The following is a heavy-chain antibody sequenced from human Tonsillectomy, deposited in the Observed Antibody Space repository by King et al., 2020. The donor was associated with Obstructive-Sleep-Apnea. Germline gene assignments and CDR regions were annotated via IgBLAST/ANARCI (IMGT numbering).Heavy chain of an antibody. CDR2: MNPNSGNT. D-gene: IGHD2-2*01. Sequence: QLVQSGAEVKKPGASVKVSCKASGYTFTSYDINWVRQATGQRPELIGWMNPNSGNTGYAHKFQARVTTTRNTTINTAYMELSSLRSEDTAIYYCARGTRVFDSWGQGTLVTVSS. CDR1: GYTFTSYD. CDR3: ARGTRVFDS. V-gene: IGHV1-8*01. J-gene: IGHJ4*02.